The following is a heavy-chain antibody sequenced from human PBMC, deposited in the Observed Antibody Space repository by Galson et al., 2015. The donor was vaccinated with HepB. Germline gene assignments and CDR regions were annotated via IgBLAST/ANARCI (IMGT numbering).Heavy chain of an antibody. J-gene: IGHJ6*03. Sequence: SLRLSCAASGFTFSSYSMNWVRQAPGKGLEWVSSISSSSSYIYYADSVKGRFTISRDNAKNSLYLQMNSLRAEDTAVYYCARDGVWSGYYYYYYYMDVWGKGTTVTVSS. D-gene: IGHD3-3*01. CDR1: GFTFSSYS. CDR2: ISSSSSYI. CDR3: ARDGVWSGYYYYYYYMDV. V-gene: IGHV3-21*01.